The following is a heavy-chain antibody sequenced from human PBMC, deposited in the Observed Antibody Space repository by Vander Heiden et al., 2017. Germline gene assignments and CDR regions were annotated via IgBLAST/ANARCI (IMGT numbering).Heavy chain of an antibody. Sequence: QVQLVQSGAEVKKPGSSVKVSCKASGGSFNTSAITWVRQAPGQGLEWMGGITPFSNTANYAQKFQGRVTITADESTGAAYLELNSLRSEDTAVYYCARSRTAVDWYFDLWGRGTLVTVSS. V-gene: IGHV1-69*01. CDR3: ARSRTAVDWYFDL. CDR1: GGSFNTSA. J-gene: IGHJ2*01. CDR2: ITPFSNTA.